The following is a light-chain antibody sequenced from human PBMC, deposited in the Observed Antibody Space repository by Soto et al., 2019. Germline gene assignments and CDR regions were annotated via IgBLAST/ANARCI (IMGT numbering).Light chain of an antibody. V-gene: IGKV1-39*01. CDR2: AAS. J-gene: IGKJ2*01. CDR3: QQSYSTPYT. Sequence: DSQMTQSPSSLSASVGDRVTITCRASQSISSYLNWYQQKPGKAPKLLIYAASSLQSGVPSRFSGSGSGTDFTLTISSLQPEDFATYYCQQSYSTPYTFGQVTKLEIK. CDR1: QSISSY.